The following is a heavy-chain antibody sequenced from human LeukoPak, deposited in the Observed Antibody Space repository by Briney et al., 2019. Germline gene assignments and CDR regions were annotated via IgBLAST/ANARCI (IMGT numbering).Heavy chain of an antibody. CDR3: ARQAVITRVDY. J-gene: IGHJ4*02. V-gene: IGHV4-4*02. CDR2: IYHSGSA. CDR1: GGSISSSNW. Sequence: SGTLSLTCAVSGGSISSSNWWSWVRQPPGKGLEWIGEIYHSGSANYNPSLKSLVTISVDKSKNQFSLKLSSVTAADTSVYYCARQAVITRVDYWGQGTLVTVSS. D-gene: IGHD4-23*01.